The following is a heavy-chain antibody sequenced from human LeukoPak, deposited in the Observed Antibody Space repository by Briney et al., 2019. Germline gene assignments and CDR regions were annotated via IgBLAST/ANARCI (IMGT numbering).Heavy chain of an antibody. V-gene: IGHV3-33*08. J-gene: IGHJ3*02. D-gene: IGHD3-10*01. CDR1: GFTFSSYV. CDR2: IWYDGSNK. CDR3: ARDRGEGDAFDI. Sequence: GGSLRLSCAASGFTFSSYVMSWIRQAPGKGLEWVAVIWYDGSNKYYADSVKGRFTISRDNSKNTLYLQMNSLRAEDTAVYYCARDRGEGDAFDIWGQGTMVTVSS.